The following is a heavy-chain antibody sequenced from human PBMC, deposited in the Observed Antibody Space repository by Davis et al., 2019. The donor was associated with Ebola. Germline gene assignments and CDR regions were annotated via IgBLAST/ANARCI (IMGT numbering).Heavy chain of an antibody. D-gene: IGHD4-11*01. V-gene: IGHV3-30*02. Sequence: GESLKISCAASGFSFKDFGMHWVRQAPGKGLEWVAFIRYDGSNKYYADSVKGRFTISGDNSKNTLYLRINSLRPEDTAVYFCARAASTVTSAFDSWGQGTLVTVSS. CDR1: GFSFKDFG. CDR3: ARAASTVTSAFDS. CDR2: IRYDGSNK. J-gene: IGHJ4*02.